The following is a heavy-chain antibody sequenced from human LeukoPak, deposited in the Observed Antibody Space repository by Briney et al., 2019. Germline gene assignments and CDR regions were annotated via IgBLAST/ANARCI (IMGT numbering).Heavy chain of an antibody. V-gene: IGHV3-23*01. CDR1: GFTFNSSA. CDR2: ISGSGGST. D-gene: IGHD4-17*01. J-gene: IGHJ4*02. Sequence: GGSLRLSCAASGFTFNSSAMSWVRQAPGKGLEWVSAISGSGGSTHYADSVKGRFTISRDNSKNTLYLQMNSLRVEDTAVYYCAKAAPSTVTFFDYWGQGTLVTVSS. CDR3: AKAAPSTVTFFDY.